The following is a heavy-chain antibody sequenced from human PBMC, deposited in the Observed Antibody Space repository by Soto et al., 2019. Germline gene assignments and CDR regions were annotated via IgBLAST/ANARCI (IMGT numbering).Heavy chain of an antibody. D-gene: IGHD2-8*01. V-gene: IGHV3-11*01. CDR1: GFTFSDYY. J-gene: IGHJ4*02. CDR3: ASGTNGAFFVY. CDR2: ISSRSSTI. Sequence: QVQLVESGGGLVKPGGSLRLSCAASGFTFSDYYMSWIRQAPGKGLEWVSYISSRSSTIFYADSVKGRFTISRDNVKNSLYLQMNSLTSDDTAVYYCASGTNGAFFVYWGQGILVTVSS.